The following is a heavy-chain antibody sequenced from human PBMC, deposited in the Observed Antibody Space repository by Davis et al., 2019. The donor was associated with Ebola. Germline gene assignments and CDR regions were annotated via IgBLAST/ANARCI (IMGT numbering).Heavy chain of an antibody. V-gene: IGHV3-66*01. J-gene: IGHJ5*02. CDR1: GFTVRSNY. D-gene: IGHD3-10*01. Sequence: GGSLRLSCAAPGFTVRSNYMSWVRLAPGKGLEWVSVIYSGGSPYYADSVKRRFTISRDNSKNTLYLQMNSLRAEDTAVYYCARDITLRGPFDPWGQGTLVTVSS. CDR3: ARDITLRGPFDP. CDR2: IYSGGSP.